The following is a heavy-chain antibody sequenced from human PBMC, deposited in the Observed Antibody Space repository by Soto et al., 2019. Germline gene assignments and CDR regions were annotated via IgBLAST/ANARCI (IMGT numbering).Heavy chain of an antibody. D-gene: IGHD5-12*01. J-gene: IGHJ3*02. CDR2: IYHSGST. CDR1: CGSISSGGYS. V-gene: IGHV4-30-2*01. CDR3: ARAVAYGAFDI. Sequence: PSETLSLTCAFSCGSISSGGYSWSWIRQPPGKGLEWIGYIYHSGSTYYNPSLKSRVTISVDRSKNQFSLKLSSVTAADTAVYYCARAVAYGAFDIWGQGTMVTVSS.